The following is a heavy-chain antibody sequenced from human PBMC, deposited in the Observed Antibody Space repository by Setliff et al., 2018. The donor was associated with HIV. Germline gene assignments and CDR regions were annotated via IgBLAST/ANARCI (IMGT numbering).Heavy chain of an antibody. V-gene: IGHV4-34*01. Sequence: SETLSLTCAVYGGSLSGYYWSWVRQSPGRGLEWIGEINQSGNTNFNPSLKSRVIISVDTSKSRFYLKLTSVTAADTALYYCAREGGQGYSGSGSFYHRNFDLWGRGTLVTVSS. J-gene: IGHJ2*01. CDR3: AREGGQGYSGSGSFYHRNFDL. CDR2: INQSGNT. CDR1: GGSLSGYY. D-gene: IGHD3-10*01.